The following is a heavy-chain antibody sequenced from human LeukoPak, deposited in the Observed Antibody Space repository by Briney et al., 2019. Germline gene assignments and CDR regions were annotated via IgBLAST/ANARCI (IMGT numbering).Heavy chain of an antibody. CDR1: GYTFTGYY. CDR3: ARDRFPARLVPAARGFAY. Sequence: GASVKVSCKASGYTFTGYYMHCVRQAPGQGVEWMGWINPNSGGTNYAQKFQGRVTMPRDTSISTAYMELRRLTSHDTAVYYCARDRFPARLVPAARGFAYWGQGTLVTVSS. CDR2: INPNSGGT. D-gene: IGHD2-2*01. V-gene: IGHV1-2*02. J-gene: IGHJ4*02.